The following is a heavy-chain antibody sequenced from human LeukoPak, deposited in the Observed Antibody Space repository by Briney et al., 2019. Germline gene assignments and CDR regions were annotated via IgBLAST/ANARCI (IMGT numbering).Heavy chain of an antibody. V-gene: IGHV4-61*02. D-gene: IGHD1-1*01. CDR2: IYTSGST. CDR3: ATLNADGFDI. J-gene: IGHJ3*02. Sequence: SETLSLTCTVSGGSISSGTYYWSWIRQPAGKGLEWIGRIYTSGSTNYNPSLKSRVTISVDTSKNQFSLKLSSVTAADTAVYYCATLNADGFDIWGQGTMVTVSS. CDR1: GGSISSGTYY.